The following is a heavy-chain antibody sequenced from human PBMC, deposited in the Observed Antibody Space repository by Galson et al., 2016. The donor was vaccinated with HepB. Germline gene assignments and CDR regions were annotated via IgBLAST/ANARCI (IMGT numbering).Heavy chain of an antibody. CDR3: VRDGASWWHFDY. CDR2: INQDGSEI. D-gene: IGHD2-15*01. CDR1: GFTFTGYW. V-gene: IGHV3-7*01. J-gene: IGHJ4*02. Sequence: SLRLSCAASGFTFTGYWMSWVRQAPGKGLEWVVNINQDGSEIYYLDYVKGRFTISRNNAKNSLYLQMNSLRADDTAVYYCVRDGASWWHFDYWGQGTLVTVSS.